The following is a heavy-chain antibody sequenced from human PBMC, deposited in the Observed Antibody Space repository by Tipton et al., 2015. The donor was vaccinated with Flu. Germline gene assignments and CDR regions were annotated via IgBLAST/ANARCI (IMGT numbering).Heavy chain of an antibody. V-gene: IGHV4-38-2*01. J-gene: IGHJ5*02. CDR2: VSRTGST. D-gene: IGHD4-11*01. CDR3: ARRDYSNYVSDPKSWFDP. Sequence: TLSLTCAVSGDSISIDFYWAWIRQFPWKGLGWIGTVSRTGSTIYNPSLQSRVTISIDTSKNQFSLNMRSVTAADMAVDYCARRDYSNYVSDPKSWFDPWGQGTLVAVSS. CDR1: GDSISIDFY.